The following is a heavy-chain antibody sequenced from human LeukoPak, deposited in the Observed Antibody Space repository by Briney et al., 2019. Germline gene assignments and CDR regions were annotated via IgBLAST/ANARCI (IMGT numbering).Heavy chain of an antibody. D-gene: IGHD6-19*01. CDR3: ARDVWVAVADYYYYYGMDV. V-gene: IGHV3-48*03. CDR2: ISSSGSTI. Sequence: GGSLRLSCAASGFTLSSYEMNWVRQAPGKGLEWVSYISSSGSTIYYADSVKGRFTISRDNAKNSLYLQMNSLRAEDTAVYYCARDVWVAVADYYYYYGMDVWGQGTTVTVSS. J-gene: IGHJ6*02. CDR1: GFTLSSYE.